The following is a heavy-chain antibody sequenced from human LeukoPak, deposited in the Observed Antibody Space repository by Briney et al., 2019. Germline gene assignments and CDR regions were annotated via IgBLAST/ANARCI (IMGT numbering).Heavy chain of an antibody. CDR3: ARGGWGYYGSGSYYNEQNYYYYYYMDV. CDR1: GEAFSGYY. D-gene: IGHD3-10*01. J-gene: IGHJ6*03. V-gene: IGHV4-34*01. Sequence: SETLSLTCGVYGEAFSGYYWSWIRQAPGKGLEWIGEINHSGSTNYNPSLKSRVTILLDTSKNQFSLKLSSVTAADTAVYYCARGGWGYYGSGSYYNEQNYYYYYYMDVWGKGTTVTISS. CDR2: INHSGST.